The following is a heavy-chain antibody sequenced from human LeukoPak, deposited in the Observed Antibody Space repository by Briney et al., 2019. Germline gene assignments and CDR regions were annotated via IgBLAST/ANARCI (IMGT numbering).Heavy chain of an antibody. CDR2: INPNSGGT. Sequence: GGSLRLSCAASGFTFTGYYMHWVRQAPGQGLEWMGRINPNSGGTNYAQKFQGRVTMTRDTSISTAYMELSRLRSDDTAVYYCARDTRNYFDYWGQGTLVTVSS. J-gene: IGHJ4*02. V-gene: IGHV1-2*06. CDR3: ARDTRNYFDY. CDR1: GFTFTGYY.